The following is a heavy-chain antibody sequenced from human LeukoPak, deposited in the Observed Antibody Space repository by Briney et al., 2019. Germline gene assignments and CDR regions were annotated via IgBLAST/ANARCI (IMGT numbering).Heavy chain of an antibody. CDR3: ATLYYGVDY. CDR2: INHSGST. CDR1: GGSFSGYY. D-gene: IGHD4-17*01. J-gene: IGHJ4*02. Sequence: SETLSLTYAVYGGSFSGYYWSWIRQPPGKGLEWIGEINHSGSTNYNPSLKSRVTISVDTSKNQFSLKLSSVTAADTAVYYCATLYYGVDYWGQGTLVTVSS. V-gene: IGHV4-34*01.